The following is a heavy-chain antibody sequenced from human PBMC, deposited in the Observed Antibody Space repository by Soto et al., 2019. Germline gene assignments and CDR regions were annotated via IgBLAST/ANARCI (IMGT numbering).Heavy chain of an antibody. J-gene: IGHJ6*03. V-gene: IGHV3-48*01. Sequence: EVQLVESGGGLVQPGGSLRLSCGASGFTFSSYNMNWVRQAPGKGLEWISDISLSSSTIFYADSVKGRFTISRDNAKNSLYLQMNSLRAEDTAVYYCARDSRNYYYYMDVWGKGTTVTVSS. CDR2: ISLSSSTI. CDR3: ARDSRNYYYYMDV. CDR1: GFTFSSYN.